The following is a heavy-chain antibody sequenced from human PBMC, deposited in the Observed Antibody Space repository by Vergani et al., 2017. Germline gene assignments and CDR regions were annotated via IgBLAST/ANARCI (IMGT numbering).Heavy chain of an antibody. Sequence: QVQLQESGPGLVKPSETLSLTCTVSGGSISSYYWSWIRQPPGKGLEWIGYIYYSGSTNYNPSLKSRVTISVDTSKNQFSLKLSSVTAADTAVYYCARGGEDGMYWGQGTLGTVSS. CDR3: ARGGEDGMY. CDR2: IYYSGST. CDR1: GGSISSYY. V-gene: IGHV4-59*01. J-gene: IGHJ4*02. D-gene: IGHD3-16*01.